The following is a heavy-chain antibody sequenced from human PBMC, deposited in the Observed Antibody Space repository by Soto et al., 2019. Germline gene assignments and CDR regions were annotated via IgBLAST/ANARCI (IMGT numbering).Heavy chain of an antibody. CDR1: GFTFVNYA. Sequence: EVQLLESGGGLVQPGGSLRLSCAASGFTFVNYAMNWVRQAPGKGLEWVATFSGSGTSTYYADSVKGRFTISRDNSRNTLYLQMNSLRAEDTAVYYCAKSWGGEIYYYYYAMDVWGQGTTVTVSS. J-gene: IGHJ6*02. CDR3: AKSWGGEIYYYYYAMDV. CDR2: FSGSGTST. D-gene: IGHD3-16*01. V-gene: IGHV3-23*01.